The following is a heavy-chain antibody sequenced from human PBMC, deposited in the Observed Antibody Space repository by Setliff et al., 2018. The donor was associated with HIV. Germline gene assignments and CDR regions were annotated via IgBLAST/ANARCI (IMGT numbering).Heavy chain of an antibody. Sequence: SETLSLTCTVSGGSISSSSYYWGWIRQPPGKGREWIGSIFYSGSANYNPSLRSPVAISVDTSKNQFSLELSSLRSEDTAMYYCARGESAAAGTGVCDYWGQGTLVTVSS. CDR2: IFYSGSA. CDR1: GGSISSSSYY. D-gene: IGHD6-13*01. V-gene: IGHV4-39*07. CDR3: ARGESAAAGTGVCDY. J-gene: IGHJ4*02.